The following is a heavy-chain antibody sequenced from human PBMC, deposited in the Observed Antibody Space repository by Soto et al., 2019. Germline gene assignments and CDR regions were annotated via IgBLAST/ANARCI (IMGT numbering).Heavy chain of an antibody. Sequence: PSETLSLTCSVSGGSISSGDYYWSWIRQPPGKGLEWIGYMYYSGSTNYNPSLKSRVTISLDTSKNQFSLKLSSVTAADTAVYYCARAGATTLSDYWGQGTLVTVS. CDR1: GGSISSGDYY. J-gene: IGHJ4*02. CDR3: ARAGATTLSDY. D-gene: IGHD1-26*01. CDR2: MYYSGST. V-gene: IGHV4-61*08.